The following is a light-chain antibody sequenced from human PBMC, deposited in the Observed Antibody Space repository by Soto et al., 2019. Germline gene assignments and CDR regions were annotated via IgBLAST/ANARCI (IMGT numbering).Light chain of an antibody. CDR3: TSFTTTNTWV. Sequence: QSALTQPTSVSGSPGQSITISCTGTSSDVGSYDFVSWFQQHPGKAPKLMIYEVTNRPSGVSYRFSGSKSGNTAPLTISGLQAEDEADYYCTSFTTTNTWVFGGGTKLTVL. CDR2: EVT. V-gene: IGLV2-14*01. CDR1: SSDVGSYDF. J-gene: IGLJ3*02.